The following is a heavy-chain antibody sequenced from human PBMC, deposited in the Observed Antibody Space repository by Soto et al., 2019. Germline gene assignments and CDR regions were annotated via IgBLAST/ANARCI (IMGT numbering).Heavy chain of an antibody. CDR2: IWYDGLIK. D-gene: IGHD3-22*01. CDR1: GFTFSSHA. V-gene: IGHV3-33*01. CDR3: ARGVTASDDLWYYYYYRTDY. Sequence: QVQLVESGGGVVQPGRSLRLSCAASGFTFSSHAMHWVRQAPGKGLQWVAVIWYDGLIKYYTDSVKGRFTISRDISKNTLYLQMNSLRAEDTAVYYCARGVTASDDLWYYYYYRTDYWGQGTLVTVSS. J-gene: IGHJ4*02.